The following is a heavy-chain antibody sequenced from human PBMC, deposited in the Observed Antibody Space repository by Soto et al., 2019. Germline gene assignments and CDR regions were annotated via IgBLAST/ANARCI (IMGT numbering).Heavy chain of an antibody. CDR3: ARGKSIAARHTWFDP. V-gene: IGHV1-8*02. J-gene: IGHJ5*02. CDR2: MNPNSGNT. D-gene: IGHD6-6*01. CDR1: GYTFTSYD. Sequence: ASVKVSCKASGYTFTSYDINWVRQATGQGLEWMGWMNPNSGNTGYAQKFQGRVTMTRNTSISTDYMELSSLRSEDTAVYDCARGKSIAARHTWFDPWGQGTLVTVSS.